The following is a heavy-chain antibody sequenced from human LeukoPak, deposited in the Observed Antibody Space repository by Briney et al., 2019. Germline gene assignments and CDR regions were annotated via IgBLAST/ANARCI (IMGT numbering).Heavy chain of an antibody. CDR1: GFTFSSYA. D-gene: IGHD2-15*01. V-gene: IGHV3-30*04. CDR3: ARDGGLSGGSCYCDLYFHL. CDR2: IPYDGSNK. Sequence: GRSLRLSCAASGFTFSSYAMHWVRQAPGKGLEWVAVIPYDGSNKYYADSVKGRFTISRDNSKSPLYLQMNSLRAEDTAVYYCARDGGLSGGSCYCDLYFHLWGRGTLVTASS. J-gene: IGHJ2*01.